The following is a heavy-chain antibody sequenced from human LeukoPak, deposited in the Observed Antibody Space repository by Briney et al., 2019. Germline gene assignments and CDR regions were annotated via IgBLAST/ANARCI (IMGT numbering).Heavy chain of an antibody. D-gene: IGHD1-26*01. V-gene: IGHV3-23*01. CDR3: AKEPNGSHWGNDY. CDR1: GFTFSSYA. J-gene: IGHJ4*02. Sequence: GGALGLSCAASGFTFSSYAMSWVRPAPGKGLEWVSAISGSGGSTYYADSVKGRFTISRDNSKNTLYLQMNSLRAEDTAVYYCAKEPNGSHWGNDYWGQGTLVTVTS. CDR2: ISGSGGST.